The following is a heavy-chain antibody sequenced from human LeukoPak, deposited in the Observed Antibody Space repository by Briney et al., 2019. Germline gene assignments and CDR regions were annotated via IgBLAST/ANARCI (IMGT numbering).Heavy chain of an antibody. Sequence: GESLKISCKGPGYSFTSYWIGWVRQMPGKGLEWMGIIYPGDSDTRYSPSFQGQVTISADKSISTAYLQWSSLKASDTAMYYCARQISSGWYVDYYYGMDVWGQGTTVTVSS. D-gene: IGHD6-19*01. V-gene: IGHV5-51*01. CDR3: ARQISSGWYVDYYYGMDV. CDR1: GYSFTSYW. J-gene: IGHJ6*02. CDR2: IYPGDSDT.